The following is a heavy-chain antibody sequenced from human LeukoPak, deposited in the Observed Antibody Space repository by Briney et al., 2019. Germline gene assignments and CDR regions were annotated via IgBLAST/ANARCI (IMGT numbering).Heavy chain of an antibody. CDR1: GGSISSSSYY. J-gene: IGHJ4*02. CDR3: ARQRQQLVKRIDY. D-gene: IGHD6-13*01. Sequence: SETLSLTCTVSGGSISSSSYYWGWLRQPPGKGLEWIGSIYYSGITYYNPSLNSRVTISVDTSKNQFSLKLSSVTAADTAVYYCARQRQQLVKRIDYWGQGTLVTVSS. CDR2: IYYSGIT. V-gene: IGHV4-39*01.